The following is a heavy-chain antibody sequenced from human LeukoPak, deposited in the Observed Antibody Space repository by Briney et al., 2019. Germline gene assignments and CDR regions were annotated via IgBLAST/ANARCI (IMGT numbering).Heavy chain of an antibody. V-gene: IGHV1-18*01. CDR1: GGTFSSYA. CDR2: ISAYNGNT. J-gene: IGHJ3*02. Sequence: ASVKVSCKASGGTFSSYAISWVRQAPGQGLEWMGWISAYNGNTNCAQKLQGRVTMTTDTSTSTAYMELRSLRSDDTAVYYCARGVLRFLEWPGSAFDIWGQGTMVTVSS. D-gene: IGHD3-3*01. CDR3: ARGVLRFLEWPGSAFDI.